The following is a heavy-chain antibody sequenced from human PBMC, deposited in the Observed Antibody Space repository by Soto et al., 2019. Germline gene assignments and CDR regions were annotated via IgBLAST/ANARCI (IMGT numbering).Heavy chain of an antibody. CDR2: VSGSSGSK. Sequence: EVQLLEPGGGLVQPGGSLRLACAASGFTFSSYAMSWVRQAPGKGLEWVSSVSGSSGSKSYADSVKGRFTISRDNSKSTVYLQMNSLRAEDTAVYFWAKDWCSGTTCYCLENWGQGTLVTVSS. CDR3: AKDWCSGTTCYCLEN. V-gene: IGHV3-23*01. D-gene: IGHD1-7*01. CDR1: GFTFSSYA. J-gene: IGHJ4*02.